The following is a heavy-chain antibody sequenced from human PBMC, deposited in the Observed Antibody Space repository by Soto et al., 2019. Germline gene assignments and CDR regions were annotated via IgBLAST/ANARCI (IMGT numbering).Heavy chain of an antibody. V-gene: IGHV4-59*01. CDR1: GGSISSYY. D-gene: IGHD6-13*01. Sequence: SETLSLTCTVSGGSISSYYWSWIRQPPGKGLEWIGYIYYSGSTNYNPSLKSRVTISVDTSKNQFSLKLSSVTAADTAVYYCERARSRRLSPVQSSVYAFDIWGHGTMVTVSS. CDR3: ERARSRRLSPVQSSVYAFDI. J-gene: IGHJ3*02. CDR2: IYYSGST.